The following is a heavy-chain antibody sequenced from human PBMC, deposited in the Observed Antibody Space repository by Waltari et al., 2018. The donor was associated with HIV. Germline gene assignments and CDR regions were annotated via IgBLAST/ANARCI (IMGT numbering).Heavy chain of an antibody. CDR3: ARDPIAAAGRNYYGMDV. CDR2: IYTSGST. D-gene: IGHD6-13*01. V-gene: IGHV4-4*07. CDR1: GGSIRSYY. Sequence: QVKLQESGPGLVKPSETLSLTCSVSGGSIRSYYWSWSRQPAGKGLEGIGRIYTSGSTNYNPARKSGVTMSVDTSKKQFSLKLSSVTAADTAVYYCARDPIAAAGRNYYGMDVWGQGTTVTVSS. J-gene: IGHJ6*02.